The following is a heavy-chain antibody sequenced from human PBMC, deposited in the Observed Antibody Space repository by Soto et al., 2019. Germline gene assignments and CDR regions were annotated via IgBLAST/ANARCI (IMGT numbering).Heavy chain of an antibody. J-gene: IGHJ6*02. V-gene: IGHV3-30-3*01. Sequence: GGSLRLSCAASGFTFSSYAMHWVRQAPGKGLEWVAVISYDGSNKYYADSVKGRFTISRDNSKNTLYLQMNSLRAEDTAVYYCARDAIAARVGYYYYGMDVWGQGTTVTVSS. CDR2: ISYDGSNK. D-gene: IGHD6-6*01. CDR3: ARDAIAARVGYYYYGMDV. CDR1: GFTFSSYA.